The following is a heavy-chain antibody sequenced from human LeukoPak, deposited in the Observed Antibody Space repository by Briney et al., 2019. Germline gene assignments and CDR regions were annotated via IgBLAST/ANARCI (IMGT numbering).Heavy chain of an antibody. CDR2: IYPGDYET. J-gene: IGHJ4*02. Sequence: GESLKISCEGSGYSFSNYWIGWVRQMPGKGLEWMGIIYPGDYETRYSPSFQGLVTISVDRSISTAYLQWSSLKASDTAMYYCAIPPGYCGNDCSFDHWGQGTLVTVSS. CDR3: AIPPGYCGNDCSFDH. D-gene: IGHD2-21*02. CDR1: GYSFSNYW. V-gene: IGHV5-51*01.